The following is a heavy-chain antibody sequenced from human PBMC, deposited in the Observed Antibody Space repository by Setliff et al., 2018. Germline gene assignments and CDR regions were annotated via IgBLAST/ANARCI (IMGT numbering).Heavy chain of an antibody. Sequence: SETLSLTCSVSGGSITGGGYYWNWIRQPAGKGLEWIGRVYTNGGSDYNPFLKSRVSISLDTSKNRFSLKLITVTAADTAVYYCARANKKLDYYYYYYMDVWGKGTTVTVSS. CDR3: ARANKKLDYYYYYYMDV. V-gene: IGHV4-61*02. D-gene: IGHD1-1*01. CDR1: GGSITGGGYY. CDR2: VYTNGGS. J-gene: IGHJ6*03.